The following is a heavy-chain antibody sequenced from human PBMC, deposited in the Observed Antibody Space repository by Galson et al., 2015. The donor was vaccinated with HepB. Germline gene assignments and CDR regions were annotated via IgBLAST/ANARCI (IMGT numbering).Heavy chain of an antibody. CDR2: IYSGGST. CDR3: ARALHGATTGSNFDY. Sequence: SLRLSCAASGFTVSSNYMSWVRQAPGKGLEWVSVIYSGGSTYYADSVKGRFTISRDNSKNSLYLQMNSLRAEDTAVYYCARALHGATTGSNFDYWGQGTLVTVSS. V-gene: IGHV3-66*02. D-gene: IGHD1-26*01. J-gene: IGHJ4*02. CDR1: GFTVSSNY.